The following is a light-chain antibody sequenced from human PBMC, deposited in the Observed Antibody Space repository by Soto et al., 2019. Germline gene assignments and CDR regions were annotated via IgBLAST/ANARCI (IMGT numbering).Light chain of an antibody. CDR3: QQYGSSPWT. J-gene: IGKJ1*01. CDR1: QSVSSSY. Sequence: EIVLTQSPGTLSLSLGERATLSCRASQSVSSSYLAWYQQKPGQAPRLLIYGASSRATGIPDRFGGSGSGTDFTLTITRLEPEVFAVYYCQQYGSSPWTFGQGTKVEIK. CDR2: GAS. V-gene: IGKV3-20*01.